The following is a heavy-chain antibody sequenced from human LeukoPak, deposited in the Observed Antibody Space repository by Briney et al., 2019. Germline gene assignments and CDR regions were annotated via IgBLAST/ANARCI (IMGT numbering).Heavy chain of an antibody. CDR3: AKRDDLGAFTYPGF. D-gene: IGHD3-3*01. CDR2: IKQDGSEK. V-gene: IGHV3-7*01. CDR1: GLSFSSCW. Sequence: LXLSCAASGLSFSSCWMSGVGQAPGKGVEGVAHIKQDGSEKYYVDSVEGRFTIYRDNAKKSLYLQMSRLRGEDRAVYYWAKRDDLGAFTYPGFWGQGTLVTVSS. J-gene: IGHJ4*02.